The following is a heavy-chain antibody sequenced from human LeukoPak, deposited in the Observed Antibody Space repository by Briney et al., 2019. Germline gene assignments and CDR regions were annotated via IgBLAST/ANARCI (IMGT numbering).Heavy chain of an antibody. CDR3: ARGSGYSGYVAY. D-gene: IGHD5-12*01. J-gene: IGHJ4*02. V-gene: IGHV3-11*01. Sequence: GGSLRLSCTASGFTFSDYYMSWIRQAPGKGLEWVSYISRTGDTIYYADSVKGRFTISRDTAKNSLYLQMNSLRAEDTAVYYRARGSGYSGYVAYWGQGTLVTVSS. CDR1: GFTFSDYY. CDR2: ISRTGDTI.